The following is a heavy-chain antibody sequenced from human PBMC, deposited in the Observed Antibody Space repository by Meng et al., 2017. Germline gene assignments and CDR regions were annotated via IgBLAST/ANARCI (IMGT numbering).Heavy chain of an antibody. Sequence: QGHRQGSGPGPLKPSGPLSLTCSVSGGSISSSNWLSWVRQPPGKGLEWIGEIYHSGSTNYNPSLKSRVTISVDKSKNQFSLKLGSVTAADTAVYYCARDGRSWDWGQGTLVTVSS. J-gene: IGHJ4*02. D-gene: IGHD7-27*01. CDR2: IYHSGST. CDR3: ARDGRSWD. V-gene: IGHV4-4*02. CDR1: GGSISSSNW.